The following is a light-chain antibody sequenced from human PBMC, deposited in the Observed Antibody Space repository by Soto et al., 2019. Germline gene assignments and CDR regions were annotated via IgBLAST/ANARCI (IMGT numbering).Light chain of an antibody. CDR1: QSLVHSNGNTY. J-gene: IGKJ1*01. V-gene: IGKV2-30*02. CDR3: MQGTHYPPWT. Sequence: DVVMTQSPLSLPVTVGQPASISCRSSQSLVHSNGNTYLHWFQQRPGQPPSRLISRVSNRHSGIADRLSGSGSGSDFRLKISRVEAEDVRVYYCMQGTHYPPWTFGQGTKVVVK. CDR2: RVS.